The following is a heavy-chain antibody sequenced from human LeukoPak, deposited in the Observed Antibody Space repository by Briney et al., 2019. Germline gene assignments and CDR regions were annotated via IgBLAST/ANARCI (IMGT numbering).Heavy chain of an antibody. J-gene: IGHJ6*02. CDR3: ARDKVGSGNHYYYGMDV. D-gene: IGHD3-10*01. V-gene: IGHV3-7*01. CDR1: GFTFSSIS. Sequence: GSLRLSCEASGFTFSSISMNLVRQAPGKGLEWVANIKQDGSEKYYVDSVKGRFTISRDNAKNSLYLQMNSLRAEDTAVYYCARDKVGSGNHYYYGMDVWGQGTTVTVSS. CDR2: IKQDGSEK.